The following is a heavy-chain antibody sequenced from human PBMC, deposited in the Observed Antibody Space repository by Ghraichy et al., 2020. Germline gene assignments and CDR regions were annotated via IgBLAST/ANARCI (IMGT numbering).Heavy chain of an antibody. CDR3: ARDRAYSSGWYDYYFDY. CDR1: GFTFSSYG. V-gene: IGHV3-33*01. D-gene: IGHD6-19*01. Sequence: LSLTCAASGFTFSSYGMHWVRQAPGKGLEWVAVIWYDGSNKYYADSVKGRFTISRDNSKNTLYLQMNSLRAEDTAVYYCARDRAYSSGWYDYYFDYWGQGTLVTVS. CDR2: IWYDGSNK. J-gene: IGHJ4*02.